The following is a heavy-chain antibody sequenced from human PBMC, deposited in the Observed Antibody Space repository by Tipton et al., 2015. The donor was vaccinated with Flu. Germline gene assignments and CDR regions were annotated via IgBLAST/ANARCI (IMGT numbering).Heavy chain of an antibody. CDR2: IYMTGST. CDR3: ARRPYMSSSDLYAFDI. J-gene: IGHJ3*02. Sequence: TLSLTCTVSGGSISSRGHYWTWIRQPAGKGPEWIGRIYMTGSTNYNPSLQSRASVSVDTSKNQFSLKLSSVTAADTAIYYCARRPYMSSSDLYAFDIWGQGTMVTVSS. V-gene: IGHV4-61*02. D-gene: IGHD6-6*01. CDR1: GGSISSRGHY.